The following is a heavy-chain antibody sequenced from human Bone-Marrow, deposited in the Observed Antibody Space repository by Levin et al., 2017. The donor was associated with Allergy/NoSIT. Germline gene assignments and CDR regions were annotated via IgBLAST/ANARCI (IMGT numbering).Heavy chain of an antibody. V-gene: IGHV1-18*01. CDR3: ARVSCGGDCSKSGWFDP. J-gene: IGHJ5*02. Sequence: ASVKVSCKASGYTFTSYGISWVRQAPGQGLEWMGWISAYNGNTNYAQKLQGRVTMTTDTSTSTAYMELRSLRSDDTAVYYCARVSCGGDCSKSGWFDPWGQGTLVTVSS. CDR2: ISAYNGNT. CDR1: GYTFTSYG. D-gene: IGHD2-21*02.